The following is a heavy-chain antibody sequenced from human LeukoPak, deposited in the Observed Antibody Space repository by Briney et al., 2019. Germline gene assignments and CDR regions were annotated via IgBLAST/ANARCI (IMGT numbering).Heavy chain of an antibody. D-gene: IGHD4-17*01. J-gene: IGHJ4*02. CDR2: ISAYNGNT. CDR3: AKEWGVDYGLRY. Sequence: ASVKVSCTASGYTFTSYGISWVRQAPGQGLEWMGCISAYNGNTNYAQKLQGRVTMTTDTSTSTAYMELRSLRADDTAVYYCAKEWGVDYGLRYWGQGTLVTVSS. V-gene: IGHV1-18*01. CDR1: GYTFTSYG.